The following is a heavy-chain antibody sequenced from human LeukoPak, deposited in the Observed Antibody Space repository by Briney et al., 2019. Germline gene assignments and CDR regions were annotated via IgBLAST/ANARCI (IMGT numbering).Heavy chain of an antibody. CDR1: GYTFTSYA. CDR3: ARGVATNRYYFDY. CDR2: INAGNGNT. Sequence: ASVKVSCRASGYTFTSYAMHWVRQAPGQRLEWMGWINAGNGNTKYSQKFQGRVTITRDTSASTAYMELSSLRSEDTAVYSCARGVATNRYYFDYWGQGTLVTVSS. J-gene: IGHJ4*02. D-gene: IGHD5-12*01. V-gene: IGHV1-3*01.